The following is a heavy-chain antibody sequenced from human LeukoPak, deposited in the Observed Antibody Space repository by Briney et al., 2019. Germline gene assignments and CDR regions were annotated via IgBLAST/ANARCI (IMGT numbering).Heavy chain of an antibody. CDR3: ARLPRDFWSGSITLMDV. Sequence: SETLSLTCTVSGGSISSSSYYWGWIRQPPGKGLEWIGSIYYSGSTYYNPSLKSRVAISVDTSKNQFSLKLSSVTAADTAVYYCARLPRDFWSGSITLMDVWGKGTTVTVSS. V-gene: IGHV4-39*07. J-gene: IGHJ6*04. CDR2: IYYSGST. CDR1: GGSISSSSYY. D-gene: IGHD3-3*01.